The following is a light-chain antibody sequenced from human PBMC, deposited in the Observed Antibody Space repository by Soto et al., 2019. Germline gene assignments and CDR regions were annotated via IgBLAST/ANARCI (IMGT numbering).Light chain of an antibody. J-gene: IGLJ2*01. V-gene: IGLV2-11*01. Sequence: QSALTQDRSVSGSPGQSVTISCTGTSSDVGGYNSVPWYQQHPGKAPKLMIYDVSNRPSGVPDRFSGSKSGNTASLTVSGLQAEDEPDYYCCSYAGSFGGGTKLTVL. CDR1: SSDVGGYNS. CDR3: CSYAGS. CDR2: DVS.